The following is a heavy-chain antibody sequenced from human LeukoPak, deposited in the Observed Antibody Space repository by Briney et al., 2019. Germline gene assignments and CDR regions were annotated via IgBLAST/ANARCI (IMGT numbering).Heavy chain of an antibody. Sequence: PSETLSLTCTVSGGSISSYYWSWIRQPPGKGLEWIGYIYYSGSTNYNPSLKSRVTISVDTSKNQFSLKLSSVTAADTAVYYCARGGSGGAFDIWGQGTMVTVSS. J-gene: IGHJ3*02. D-gene: IGHD3-16*01. CDR3: ARGGSGGAFDI. CDR2: IYYSGST. V-gene: IGHV4-59*12. CDR1: GGSISSYY.